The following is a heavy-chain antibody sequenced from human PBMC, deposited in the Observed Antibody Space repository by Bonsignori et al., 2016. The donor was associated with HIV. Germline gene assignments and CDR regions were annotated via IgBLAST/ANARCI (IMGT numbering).Heavy chain of an antibody. CDR2: INHSGST. V-gene: IGHV4-34*01. Sequence: WIRQPPGKGLEWIGEINHSGSTNYNPSLKGRVTISVDTSKKQFSLKLSSVTAADTAVYYCERGSSGGYDLLTGYYGRYFDYWGQGTLVTVSS. D-gene: IGHD3-9*01. CDR3: ERGSSGGYDLLTGYYGRYFDY. J-gene: IGHJ4*02.